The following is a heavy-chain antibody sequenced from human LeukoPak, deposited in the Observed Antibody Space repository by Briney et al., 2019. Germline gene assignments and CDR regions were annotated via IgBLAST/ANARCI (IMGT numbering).Heavy chain of an antibody. J-gene: IGHJ4*01. Sequence: SETLSPTCTVSGGSISSYYWSWIRQPPGKGLEWIGYIYYSGSTNYNPSLKSRVTISVDTSKNQFSLKLSSVTAADTAVYYCARHMGLGYTYFYPYFDYWGQGTLVTVSS. CDR1: GGSISSYY. D-gene: IGHD1-1*01. V-gene: IGHV4-59*08. CDR2: IYYSGST. CDR3: ARHMGLGYTYFYPYFDY.